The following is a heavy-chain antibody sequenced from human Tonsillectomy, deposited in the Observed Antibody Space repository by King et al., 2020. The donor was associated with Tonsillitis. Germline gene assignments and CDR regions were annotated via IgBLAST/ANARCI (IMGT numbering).Heavy chain of an antibody. CDR3: ARGPLNGHYVGYFDY. J-gene: IGHJ4*02. D-gene: IGHD3-10*02. CDR2: ITWSIGLI. V-gene: IGHV3-9*01. Sequence: VQLVESGGGLVQPGRALRLSCGASGFTCDDYAMHWVRQAPGKGLEWVSGITWSIGLIGYSDSVKGRVIISRDNSKNSLYLQMNSMRDEDTALYYCARGPLNGHYVGYFDYWGQGALVTVSS. CDR1: GFTCDDYA.